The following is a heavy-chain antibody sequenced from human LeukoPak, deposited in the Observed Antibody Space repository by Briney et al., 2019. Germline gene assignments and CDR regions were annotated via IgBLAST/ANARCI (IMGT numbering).Heavy chain of an antibody. CDR3: ARWDYDYAFDI. D-gene: IGHD5-12*01. J-gene: IGHJ3*02. V-gene: IGHV4-59*08. CDR1: GGSISSYY. Sequence: PSETLSLTCTVSGGSISSYYWSWIRQPPGKGLEWIGYIYYSGSTNYNPSLKSRVTISVDTSKNQFSLKLSSVTAADAAVYYCARWDYDYAFDIWGQGTMVTVSS. CDR2: IYYSGST.